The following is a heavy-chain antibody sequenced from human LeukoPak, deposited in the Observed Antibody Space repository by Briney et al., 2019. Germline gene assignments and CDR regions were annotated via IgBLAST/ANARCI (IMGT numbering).Heavy chain of an antibody. CDR2: IEQDGSET. J-gene: IGHJ4*02. CDR1: GFTFNTFW. D-gene: IGHD3-22*01. Sequence: GGSLRLSCAASGFTFNTFWMSWVRQAPGKGLEFVANIEQDGSETYYVDSVKGRFTISRDNAKNSLYLQMNSLRAEDTAVYYCARASPDMIVVYFDYWGQGTLVTVSS. CDR3: ARASPDMIVVYFDY. V-gene: IGHV3-7*01.